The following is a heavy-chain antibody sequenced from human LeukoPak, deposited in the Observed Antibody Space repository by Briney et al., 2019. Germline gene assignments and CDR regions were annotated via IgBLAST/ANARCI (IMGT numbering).Heavy chain of an antibody. CDR3: ARVHSYGYYYYYGMDV. D-gene: IGHD5-18*01. J-gene: IGHJ6*02. V-gene: IGHV4-4*02. CDR1: GGSISSSNW. CDR2: IYHSGGT. Sequence: SETLSLTCAVSGGSISSSNWWSWVRQPPGKGLEWIGEIYHSGGTNYNPSLKSRVTISVDKSKNQFSLKLSSVTAADTAVYYCARVHSYGYYYYYGMDVWGQGTTVTVSS.